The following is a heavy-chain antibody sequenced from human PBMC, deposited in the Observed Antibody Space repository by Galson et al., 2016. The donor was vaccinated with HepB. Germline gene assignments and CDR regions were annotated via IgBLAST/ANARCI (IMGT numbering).Heavy chain of an antibody. Sequence: SLRLSCAASGFTVSSNYMRWVRQAPGKGLEWVSLIYSGGSTYYADSVKGRFTISRDNSKNTVYLQMNTLRAEDTAVYYCARRWKEMATITDAFDIWGQGTMVTVSS. CDR3: ARRWKEMATITDAFDI. V-gene: IGHV3-53*01. CDR2: IYSGGST. CDR1: GFTVSSNY. J-gene: IGHJ3*02. D-gene: IGHD5-24*01.